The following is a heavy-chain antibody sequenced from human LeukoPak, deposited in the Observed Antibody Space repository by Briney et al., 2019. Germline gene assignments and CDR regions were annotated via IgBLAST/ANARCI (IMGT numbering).Heavy chain of an antibody. CDR2: IKQDGSEK. Sequence: RGSLRLSCAASGFTFSSYWMSWVRQAPGKGLEWVANIKQDGSEKYYVDSVKGRFTISRDNAKNSLYLQMNSLRAEDTAVYYCARELIMTTVTINYYYYMDVWGKGTTVTVSS. V-gene: IGHV3-7*01. J-gene: IGHJ6*03. D-gene: IGHD4-17*01. CDR1: GFTFSSYW. CDR3: ARELIMTTVTINYYYYMDV.